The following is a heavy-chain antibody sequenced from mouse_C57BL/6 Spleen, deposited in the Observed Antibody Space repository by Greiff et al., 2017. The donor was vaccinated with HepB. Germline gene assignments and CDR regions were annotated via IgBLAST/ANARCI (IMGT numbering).Heavy chain of an antibody. CDR3: ARSLYYYGSSYWHFDV. V-gene: IGHV1-18*01. D-gene: IGHD1-1*01. Sequence: VQLQQSGPELVKPGASVKIPCKASGYTFTDYNMDWVKQSHGKSLEWIGDINPNNGGTIYNQKFKGKATLTVDKSSSTAYMELRSLTSEDTAVYYCARSLYYYGSSYWHFDVWGTGTTVTVSS. CDR1: GYTFTDYN. CDR2: INPNNGGT. J-gene: IGHJ1*03.